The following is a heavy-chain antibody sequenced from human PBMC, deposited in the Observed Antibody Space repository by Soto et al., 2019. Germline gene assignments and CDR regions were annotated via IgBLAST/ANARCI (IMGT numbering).Heavy chain of an antibody. CDR1: GFPFSSYA. J-gene: IGHJ4*02. CDR3: ARKFSSSSFYFDY. CDR2: IGFRGDST. Sequence: LRLSCAASGFPFSSYAMSWVRHATDKGLEWVTAIGFRGDSTCYADSVKGRFTISRDNSKNTLYLQVNSLRAEDTAVYYCARKFSSSSFYFDYWGQGTLVTVSS. V-gene: IGHV3-23*01. D-gene: IGHD6-6*01.